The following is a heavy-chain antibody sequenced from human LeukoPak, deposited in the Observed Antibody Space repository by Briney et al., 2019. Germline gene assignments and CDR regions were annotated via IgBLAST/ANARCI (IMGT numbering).Heavy chain of an antibody. Sequence: PGRSLRLSCAASGFTFDDYAMHWVRQAPGKGLEWVSGISWNSGSIGYADSVKGRFTISRDNSKNTLYLQMNSLRAEDTAVYYCARGGSYGDYGFSGWFDPWGQGTLVTVSS. D-gene: IGHD4-17*01. CDR3: ARGGSYGDYGFSGWFDP. CDR1: GFTFDDYA. J-gene: IGHJ5*02. CDR2: ISWNSGSI. V-gene: IGHV3-9*01.